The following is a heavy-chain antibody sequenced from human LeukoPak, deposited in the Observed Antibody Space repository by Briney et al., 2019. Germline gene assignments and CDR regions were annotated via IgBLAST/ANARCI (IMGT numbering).Heavy chain of an antibody. Sequence: SETLSLTCAVYGGSFSGYYWSWIRQPPGKGLEWIGYIYYSGRTNYNPSLKSRVTISVDTSKNHFSLKLTSVTAADTAVYYCARDLGSIAAAEGSNWFDPWGQGTLVTVSS. V-gene: IGHV4-59*01. CDR1: GGSFSGYY. J-gene: IGHJ5*02. D-gene: IGHD6-13*01. CDR2: IYYSGRT. CDR3: ARDLGSIAAAEGSNWFDP.